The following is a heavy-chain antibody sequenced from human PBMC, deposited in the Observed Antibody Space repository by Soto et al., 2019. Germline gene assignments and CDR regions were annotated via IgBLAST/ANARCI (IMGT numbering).Heavy chain of an antibody. CDR2: INHSGST. J-gene: IGHJ6*02. CDR1: GGSFSGYY. Sequence: QVQLQQWGAGLVKPSETLSLTCAVYGGSFSGYYWSWIRQPPGKGLEWIGEINHSGSTNYNPSLKSRVTISVDTSKNQFSPKLSSVTAADTAVYYCARVTGRYYYGMDVWGQGTTVTGSS. V-gene: IGHV4-34*01. CDR3: ARVTGRYYYGMDV.